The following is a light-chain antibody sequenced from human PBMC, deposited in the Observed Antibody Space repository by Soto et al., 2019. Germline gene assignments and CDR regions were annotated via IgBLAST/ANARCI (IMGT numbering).Light chain of an antibody. V-gene: IGLV1-47*01. J-gene: IGLJ3*02. CDR3: AVRDDSLSGHWV. Sequence: QSVLTQSPSASGTPGQRVTISCSGSSSNIGSNYVSWYQHLPGAAPKLLIYRSDQRPSGVPDRFSGSKSGTSASLAISGLRSEDEADYFCAVRDDSLSGHWVFGGGTQLTVL. CDR2: RSD. CDR1: SSNIGSNY.